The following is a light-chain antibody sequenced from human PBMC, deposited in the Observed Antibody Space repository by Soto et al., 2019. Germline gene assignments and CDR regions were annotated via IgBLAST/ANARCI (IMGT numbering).Light chain of an antibody. Sequence: DIQMTQSPSTLSASVGDRVTITCRASESIDSWLAWHQQKPGRAPKLLISKASSLESGVPSRFSGSGFGTEFTLTISSLQPDDFATYYCQQYNSYRAFGQGTRLEMK. CDR2: KAS. J-gene: IGKJ5*01. CDR1: ESIDSW. V-gene: IGKV1-5*03. CDR3: QQYNSYRA.